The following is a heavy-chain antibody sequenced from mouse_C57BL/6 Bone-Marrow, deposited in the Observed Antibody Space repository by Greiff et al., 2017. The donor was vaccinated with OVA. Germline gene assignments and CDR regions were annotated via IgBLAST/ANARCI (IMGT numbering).Heavy chain of an antibody. J-gene: IGHJ1*03. CDR3: ARDGYNWYFDV. Sequence: QVQLQQSGAELVKPGASVKLSCKASGYTFTSYWMQWVKQRPGQGLEWIGEIDPSDSYTNYNQKFKGKATLTVDTSSSTAYMQLSSLTSEDSAVDYCARDGYNWYFDVWGTGTTVTVSS. D-gene: IGHD2-3*01. CDR1: GYTFTSYW. CDR2: IDPSDSYT. V-gene: IGHV1-50*01.